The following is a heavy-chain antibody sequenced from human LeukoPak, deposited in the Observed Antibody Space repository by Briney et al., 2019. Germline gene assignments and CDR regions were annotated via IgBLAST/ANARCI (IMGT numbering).Heavy chain of an antibody. CDR1: GYTFTGYD. J-gene: IGHJ6*03. V-gene: IGHV1-8*03. CDR3: ARGAYYYYMDV. CDR2: MNPNSGNT. Sequence: VASVKVSCMASGYTFTGYDINWVRQATGQGLEWMGWMNPNSGNTGYAQKFQGRVTITRNTSISTAYMELSSLRSEDTAVYYCARGAYYYYMDVWGKGTTVTVSS.